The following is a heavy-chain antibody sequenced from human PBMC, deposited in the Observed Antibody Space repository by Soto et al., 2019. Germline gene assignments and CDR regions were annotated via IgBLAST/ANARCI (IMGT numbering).Heavy chain of an antibody. V-gene: IGHV3-11*01. CDR3: ARYHRNYNYYYGMDV. Sequence: PGGSLRLSCAASGFTFSYYYMSWIRQAPGKGLEWVSYISSSGSTIYYADSVKGRFTISRDNAKNSLYLQMNSLRAEDTAVYYCARYHRNYNYYYGMDVWGQGTTVTVSS. CDR2: ISSSGSTI. CDR1: GFTFSYYY. J-gene: IGHJ6*02.